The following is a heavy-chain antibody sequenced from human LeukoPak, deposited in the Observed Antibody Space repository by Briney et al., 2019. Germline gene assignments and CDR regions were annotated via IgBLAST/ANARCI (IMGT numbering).Heavy chain of an antibody. J-gene: IGHJ2*01. V-gene: IGHV3-21*01. CDR1: GFSVSTKY. CDR2: ISSGSSYI. Sequence: GGSLRLSCAASGFSVSTKYMSWVRQAPGKGLEWVSSISSGSSYIYYADSVKGRFTISRDNAKNSLYLQMNSLRAEDTAVYYCEQQLAHRWGFDLWGRGTLVTVSS. CDR3: EQQLAHRWGFDL. D-gene: IGHD6-13*01.